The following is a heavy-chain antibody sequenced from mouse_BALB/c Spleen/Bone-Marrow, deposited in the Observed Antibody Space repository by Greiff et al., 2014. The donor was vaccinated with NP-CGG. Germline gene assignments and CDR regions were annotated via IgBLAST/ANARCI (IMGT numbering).Heavy chain of an antibody. CDR2: ILPSIGST. CDR3: ARKRDYYGSSYDWYFDV. J-gene: IGHJ1*01. D-gene: IGHD1-1*01. V-gene: IGHV15-2*02. Sequence: SGSELRSPGSSVKLSCKDFDSEVFPIAYMSWVRQKPGHGFEWIGDILPSIGSTIYGEKFEDKATLDADTVSNTAYLELNSLTSEDSAIYDCARKRDYYGSSYDWYFDVWGAGTTVTVSS. CDR1: DSEVFPIAY.